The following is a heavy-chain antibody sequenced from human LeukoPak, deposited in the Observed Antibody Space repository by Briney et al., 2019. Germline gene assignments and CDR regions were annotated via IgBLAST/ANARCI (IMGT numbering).Heavy chain of an antibody. CDR2: IYYSGST. V-gene: IGHV4-59*08. CDR1: GGSISSYY. CDR3: AGGRFLLFIPHPPFFDP. D-gene: IGHD2-21*02. J-gene: IGHJ5*02. Sequence: PSETLSLTCTVSGGSISSYYWSWIRQPPGKGLEWIGYIYYSGSTYYNPSLKSRVTISVDTSKNQFSLKLSSVTAADTAVYYCAGGRFLLFIPHPPFFDPWGQGTLVTVSS.